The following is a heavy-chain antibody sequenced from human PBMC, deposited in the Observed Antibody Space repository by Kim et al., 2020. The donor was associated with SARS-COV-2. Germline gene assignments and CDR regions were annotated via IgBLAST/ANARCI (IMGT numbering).Heavy chain of an antibody. CDR2: INHSGST. CDR3: ARGREGTAMVYFDY. D-gene: IGHD5-18*01. V-gene: IGHV4-34*01. CDR1: GGSFSGYY. J-gene: IGHJ4*02. Sequence: SETLSLTCAVYGGSFSGYYWSWIRQPPGKGLEWIGEINHSGSTNYNPSLKSRVTISVDTSKNQFSLKLSSVTAADTAVYYCARGREGTAMVYFDYWGQGT.